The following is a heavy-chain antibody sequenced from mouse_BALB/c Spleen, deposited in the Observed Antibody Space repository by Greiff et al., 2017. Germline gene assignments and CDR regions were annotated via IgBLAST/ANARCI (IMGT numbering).Heavy chain of an antibody. CDR3: TRSGFYAMDY. V-gene: IGHV1S81*02. Sequence: QVQLKQSGAELVKPGASVKLSCKASGYTFTSYYMYWVKQRPGQGLEWIGEINPSNGGTNFNEKFKSKATLTEDKSSSTAYMQLSSLTSEDSAVYYCTRSGFYAMDYWGQGTSVTVSS. J-gene: IGHJ4*01. CDR2: INPSNGGT. CDR1: GYTFTSYY. D-gene: IGHD3-1*01.